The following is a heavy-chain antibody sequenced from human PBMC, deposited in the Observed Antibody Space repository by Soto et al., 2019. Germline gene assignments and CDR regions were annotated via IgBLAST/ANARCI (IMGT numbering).Heavy chain of an antibody. CDR3: TRENGLNGFDI. J-gene: IGHJ3*02. D-gene: IGHD2-2*03. CDR2: ISANGVGT. Sequence: QLVESGGGLVQPGGSLRVSCAASGFSFSSHSMHWVRQAPGKRLEYISAISANGVGTYYADSVKGRFTISRDNSKNTLYLQMVSLRAEDMAVYHCTRENGLNGFDIWGQGTMVTVSS. CDR1: GFSFSSHS. V-gene: IGHV3-64*07.